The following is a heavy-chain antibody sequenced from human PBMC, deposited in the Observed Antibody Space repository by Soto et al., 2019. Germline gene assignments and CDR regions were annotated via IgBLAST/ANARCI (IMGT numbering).Heavy chain of an antibody. CDR2: IYWDDDK. D-gene: IGHD3-10*01. J-gene: IGHJ4*02. Sequence: QITLKESGPTLVKPTQTLTLTCTFSGFSLSTSGVGVCWIRQPPGNALEWLALIYWDDDKRYSPSLKSRLNITKDTSKNQVVLTMTNMEPVDTATYYCAHRRSYGSGSYFDYWGQGTLVTVSS. V-gene: IGHV2-5*02. CDR3: AHRRSYGSGSYFDY. CDR1: GFSLSTSGVG.